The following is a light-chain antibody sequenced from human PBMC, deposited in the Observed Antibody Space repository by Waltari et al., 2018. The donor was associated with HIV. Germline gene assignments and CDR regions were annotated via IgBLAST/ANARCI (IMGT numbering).Light chain of an antibody. J-gene: IGLJ1*01. CDR2: EVN. Sequence: QSALTPPASVSGSLGQSITISCTGTSSDVGKYDLVSWYQQHPGKAPKIIIYEVNKRPPGASNRMSGSKSGNTASLTISGLQAEDEADYYCCSYSDRRIYVFGSGTRVSAL. CDR3: CSYSDRRIYV. CDR1: SSDVGKYDL. V-gene: IGLV2-23*02.